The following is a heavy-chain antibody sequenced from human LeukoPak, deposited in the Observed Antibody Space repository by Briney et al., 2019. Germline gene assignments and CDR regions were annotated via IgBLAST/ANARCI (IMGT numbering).Heavy chain of an antibody. CDR3: ARREGSSTNPGGTFDY. CDR2: IYYSGST. D-gene: IGHD6-13*01. Sequence: SETLSLTCTVSGGSISSSSYYWGAIRQPPGKGLEWIGSIYYSGSTYYNPSLKSRVTISVDTSKNQFSLKLSSVTAADTAVYYCARREGSSTNPGGTFDYWGQGTLVTVSS. V-gene: IGHV4-39*01. CDR1: GGSISSSSYY. J-gene: IGHJ4*02.